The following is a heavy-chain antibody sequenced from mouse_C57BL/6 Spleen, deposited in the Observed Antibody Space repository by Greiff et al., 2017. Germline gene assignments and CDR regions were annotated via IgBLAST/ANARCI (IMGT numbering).Heavy chain of an antibody. CDR2: IYPGDGDT. CDR3: ARDPFITTVVALDY. V-gene: IGHV1-82*01. D-gene: IGHD1-1*01. Sequence: VQLQQSGPELVKPGASVKISCKASGYAFSSSWMNWVKQRPGKGLEWIGRIYPGDGDTNYNGKFKGKATLTAAKSSSTAYMQLSSLTSEDSAVYFCARDPFITTVVALDYWGQGTTLTVSS. CDR1: GYAFSSSW. J-gene: IGHJ2*01.